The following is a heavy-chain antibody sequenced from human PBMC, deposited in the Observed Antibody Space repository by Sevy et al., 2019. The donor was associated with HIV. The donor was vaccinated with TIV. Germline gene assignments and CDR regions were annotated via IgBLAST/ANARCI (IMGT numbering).Heavy chain of an antibody. J-gene: IGHJ4*02. CDR3: TTDDEYYYDSSGYAEFDY. V-gene: IGHV3-15*01. Sequence: GGSLRLSCAASGFTFSNAWMSWVRQAPGKGLEWVGRIKSKTDGGTPDYAAPVKGRVTISRDDSKNTLYLQMNSLKTEETAVYYCTTDDEYYYDSSGYAEFDYWGQGTLVTVSS. CDR1: GFTFSNAW. D-gene: IGHD3-22*01. CDR2: IKSKTDGGTP.